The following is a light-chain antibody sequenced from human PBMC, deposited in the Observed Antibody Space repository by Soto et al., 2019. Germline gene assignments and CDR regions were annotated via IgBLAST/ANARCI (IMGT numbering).Light chain of an antibody. CDR1: SSDVGGYHY. CDR3: CSYAGSYV. CDR2: DVS. V-gene: IGLV2-11*01. Sequence: QSALTQPRSVSGSPGQSVTISCTGTSSDVGGYHYVSWYQQHPGKAPKLMIYDVSKRPSGVPDRFSGSKSGNTASLTISGVQAEDEADYYCCSYAGSYVFGTGTKVTVL. J-gene: IGLJ1*01.